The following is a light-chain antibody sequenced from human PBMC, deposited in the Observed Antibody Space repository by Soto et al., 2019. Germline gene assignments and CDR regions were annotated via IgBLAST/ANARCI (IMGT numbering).Light chain of an antibody. V-gene: IGLV1-44*01. Sequence: QSVLTQPPSASGTPGQGVTISCSGSTSNIGSHSVNWFQHLPGTAPKLLIITNNQRPSGVPDRFSGYKSGTSASLVISGLQSEDEADYYCATWDDSLKGVFGTGTKVTVL. CDR3: ATWDDSLKGV. J-gene: IGLJ1*01. CDR1: TSNIGSHS. CDR2: TNN.